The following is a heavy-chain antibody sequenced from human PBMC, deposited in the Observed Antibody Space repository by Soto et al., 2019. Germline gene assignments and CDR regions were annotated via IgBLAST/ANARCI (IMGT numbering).Heavy chain of an antibody. CDR3: ARGYGDSY. Sequence: QVQLVQSGAEMKKPGASVKVSCKASGYNFTSFHIIWVRQAPGQGLEWMGWINPDNRNTNCTRKFQGRVTMTTDTPTSTAYMDLRSLTSDNTAVYYCARGYGDSYWGQGTLVTVFS. D-gene: IGHD4-17*01. V-gene: IGHV1-18*04. J-gene: IGHJ4*02. CDR2: INPDNRNT. CDR1: GYNFTSFH.